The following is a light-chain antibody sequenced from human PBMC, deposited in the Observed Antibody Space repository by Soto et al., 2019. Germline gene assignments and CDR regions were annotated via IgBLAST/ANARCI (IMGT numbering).Light chain of an antibody. CDR1: QNIRSW. Sequence: DIQMTQSPSTLSASVGDKVTITCRASQNIRSWMAWYQQKPGKAPRLLIYKASSLQSGVPSRFSGSGSGTEFTLTISSLQPDYSATYYCQQYDSYSSFGGGTKVDI. J-gene: IGKJ4*01. CDR2: KAS. CDR3: QQYDSYSS. V-gene: IGKV1-5*03.